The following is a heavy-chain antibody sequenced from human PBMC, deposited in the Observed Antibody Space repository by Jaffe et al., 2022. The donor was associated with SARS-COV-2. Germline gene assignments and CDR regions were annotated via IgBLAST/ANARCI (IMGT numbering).Heavy chain of an antibody. D-gene: IGHD6-19*01. CDR2: INAGNGNT. CDR3: TVAGKFYYFDY. V-gene: IGHV1-3*01. J-gene: IGHJ4*02. CDR1: GYTFTSYA. Sequence: QVQLVQSGAEVKKPGASVKVSCKASGYTFTSYAMHWVRQAPGQRLEWMGWINAGNGNTKYSQKFQGRVTITRDTSASTAYMELSSLRSEDTAVYYCTVAGKFYYFDYWGQGTLVTVSS.